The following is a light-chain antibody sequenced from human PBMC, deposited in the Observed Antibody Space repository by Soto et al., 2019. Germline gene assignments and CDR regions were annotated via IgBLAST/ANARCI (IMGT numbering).Light chain of an antibody. Sequence: QPVLTQPPSLSGTPGQTVTISCIGSRSNIGSAIVHWYQQLPGTAPKHLIYMNNQRPSGVPDRFSGSKSGTSASLVITGLRPEDEADYDCVAWDDNLSSRVFGGGTKLTVL. CDR3: VAWDDNLSSRV. CDR1: RSNIGSAI. CDR2: MNN. J-gene: IGLJ3*02. V-gene: IGLV1-47*01.